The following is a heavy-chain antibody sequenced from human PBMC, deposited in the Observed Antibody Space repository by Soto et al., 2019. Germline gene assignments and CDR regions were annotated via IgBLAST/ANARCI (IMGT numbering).Heavy chain of an antibody. V-gene: IGHV4-31*03. D-gene: IGHD2-2*01. Sequence: SETLSLTCTVSGGSISSGGYYWSWIRQHPGKGLEWIGYIYYSGSTYYNPSLKSRVTISVDTSKNQYTLKLSSMTAADTAVYYCARDALLYCSSTSCYPREFYYYYGMDVWGQGTTVT. CDR3: ARDALLYCSSTSCYPREFYYYYGMDV. CDR1: GGSISSGGYY. CDR2: IYYSGST. J-gene: IGHJ6*02.